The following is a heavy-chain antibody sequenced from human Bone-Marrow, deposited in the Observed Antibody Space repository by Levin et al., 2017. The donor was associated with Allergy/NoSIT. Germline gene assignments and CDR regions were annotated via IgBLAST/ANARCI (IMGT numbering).Heavy chain of an antibody. CDR3: ARDPQPTAMVTYFDY. D-gene: IGHD5-18*01. J-gene: IGHJ4*02. V-gene: IGHV3-30-3*01. CDR2: ISYDGSNK. CDR1: GFTFSSYA. Sequence: LSLTCAASGFTFSSYAMHWVRQAPGKGLEWVAVISYDGSNKYYADSVKGRFTISRDNSKNTLYLQMNSLRAEDTAVYYCARDPQPTAMVTYFDYWGQGTLVTVSS.